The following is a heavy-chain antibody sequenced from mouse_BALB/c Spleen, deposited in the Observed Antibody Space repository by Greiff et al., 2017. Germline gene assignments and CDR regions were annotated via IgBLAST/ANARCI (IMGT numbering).Heavy chain of an antibody. CDR3: ARSPYYRYEGYAMDY. Sequence: EVKLVESGGGLVQPGGSRKLSCAASGFTFSSFGMHWVRQAPEKGLEWVAYISSGSSTIYYADTVKGRFTISRDNPKNTLFLQMTSLRSEDTAMYYCARSPYYRYEGYAMDYWGQGTSVTVSS. CDR1: GFTFSSFG. V-gene: IGHV5-17*02. CDR2: ISSGSSTI. D-gene: IGHD2-14*01. J-gene: IGHJ4*01.